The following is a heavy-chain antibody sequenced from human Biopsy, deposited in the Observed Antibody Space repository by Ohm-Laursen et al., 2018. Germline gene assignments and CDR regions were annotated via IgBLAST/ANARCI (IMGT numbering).Heavy chain of an antibody. J-gene: IGHJ6*02. CDR3: ARDTRWSPYHMDV. CDR1: GFPFSDYY. D-gene: IGHD4-23*01. CDR2: ISSGGTTI. Sequence: GSLRLSCAASGFPFSDYYMRWIRQAPGKGLEWVSYISSGGTTIYYADSVKGRFTISRDNAKNSLYLQMNSLRADDTAVYYCARDTRWSPYHMDVLGQGTTVTVSS. V-gene: IGHV3-11*01.